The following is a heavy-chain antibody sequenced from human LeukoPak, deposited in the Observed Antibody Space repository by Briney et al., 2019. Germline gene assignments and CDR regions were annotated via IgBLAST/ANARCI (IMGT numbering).Heavy chain of an antibody. J-gene: IGHJ4*02. CDR2: IIPIFGTA. CDR1: GGTFSSYA. V-gene: IGHV1-69*05. Sequence: SVKVSCKASGGTFSSYAISWVRQAPGQGLEWMGGIIPIFGTANYAQKFQGRVTITTDESTNTAYMELSSLRSEDTAVYYCARGNLVRAVAGPNFDYWGQGTLVTVSS. D-gene: IGHD6-19*01. CDR3: ARGNLVRAVAGPNFDY.